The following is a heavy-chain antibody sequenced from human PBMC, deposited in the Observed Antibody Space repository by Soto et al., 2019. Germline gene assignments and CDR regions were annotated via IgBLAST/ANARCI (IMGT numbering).Heavy chain of an antibody. J-gene: IGHJ3*02. CDR1: GGTFSSYA. CDR3: ARDFSGAVAGPQAFDI. V-gene: IGHV1-69*01. D-gene: IGHD6-19*01. CDR2: IIPIFGTA. Sequence: QVQLVQSGAEVKKPGSSVKVSCKASGGTFSSYAISWVRQAPGQGLEWMGGIIPIFGTANYAQKFQGRVTITEDESTSTAYMELSSLRSEDTAVYYCARDFSGAVAGPQAFDIWGQGTRVTVSS.